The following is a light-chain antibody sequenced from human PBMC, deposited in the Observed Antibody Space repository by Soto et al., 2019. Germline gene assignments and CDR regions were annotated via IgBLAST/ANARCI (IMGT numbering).Light chain of an antibody. V-gene: IGLV2-14*01. CDR1: SSDIGVYNY. Sequence: QSALTQPASVSGSPGQSITISCTGTSSDIGVYNYVSWYQQHPGKAPKLMIYDVTKLPSGVSNRFSGSKSGNTASLTISGLQAEDEADYYCTSYRGSGIFEVFGGGTQLTVL. CDR3: TSYRGSGIFEV. CDR2: DVT. J-gene: IGLJ2*01.